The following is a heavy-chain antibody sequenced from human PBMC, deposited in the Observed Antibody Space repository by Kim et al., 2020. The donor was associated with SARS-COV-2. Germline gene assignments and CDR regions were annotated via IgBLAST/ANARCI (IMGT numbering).Heavy chain of an antibody. V-gene: IGHV4-30-2*01. CDR3: ARGPSGSGLWGAFDI. J-gene: IGHJ3*02. D-gene: IGHD6-25*01. Sequence: PYRRGEVTRSVDRSKNQFSLKLSSVTAADTAVYYCARGPSGSGLWGAFDIWGQGTMVTVSS.